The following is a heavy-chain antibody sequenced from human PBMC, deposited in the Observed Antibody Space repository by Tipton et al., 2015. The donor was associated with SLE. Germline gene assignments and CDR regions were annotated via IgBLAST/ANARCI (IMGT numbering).Heavy chain of an antibody. Sequence: LRLSCNVSGGSISDTNYYWGWIRQPAGKGLEWIGRIYPSGSTNYNPSLKSRVTMSVDTSKNQFSLKLNSVTAADTAVCYCAGEGSTMFRGVPYDWFDTQG. CDR2: IYPSGST. V-gene: IGHV4-61*02. J-gene: IGHJ5*01. D-gene: IGHD3-10*01. CDR1: GGSISDTNYY. CDR3: AGEGSTMFRGVPYDWFDT.